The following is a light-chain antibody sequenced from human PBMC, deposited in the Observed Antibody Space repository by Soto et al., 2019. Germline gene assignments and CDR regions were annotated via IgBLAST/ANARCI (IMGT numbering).Light chain of an antibody. CDR2: EDN. CDR3: CSYAGSSTYV. CDR1: SSDVGTYSL. V-gene: IGLV2-23*01. J-gene: IGLJ1*01. Sequence: QSVLTQPDSVSGSPGQSITISCTGTSSDVGTYSLVSWYQQHPGRAPKLMIYEDNKRPSGVSNRFSGSKSGNTASLTISGLQAEDEADYYCCSYAGSSTYVFGIGTKVTVL.